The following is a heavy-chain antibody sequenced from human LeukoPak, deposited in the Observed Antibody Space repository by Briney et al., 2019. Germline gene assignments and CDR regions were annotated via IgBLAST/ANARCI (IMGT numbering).Heavy chain of an antibody. CDR3: VHGRRVQLAFYFDF. Sequence: SGPTLVRPTQTLTLTCAFSGFSLGTSGMGVGWIRQPPGKALEWLALIYWDGDKRYSPSLKSRLTITKDTSKNQVVLTMTDMDPVDTATYYCVHGRRVQLAFYFDFWGQGTLVTVSS. CDR2: IYWDGDK. D-gene: IGHD5-24*01. V-gene: IGHV2-5*02. CDR1: GFSLGTSGMG. J-gene: IGHJ4*02.